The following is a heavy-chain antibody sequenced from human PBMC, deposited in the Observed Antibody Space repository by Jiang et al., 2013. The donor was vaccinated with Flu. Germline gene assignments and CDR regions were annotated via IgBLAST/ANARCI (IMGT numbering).Heavy chain of an antibody. J-gene: IGHJ4*02. D-gene: IGHD4-11*01. CDR2: INHSGST. CDR3: HVMTTVSPLDY. CDR1: GGSFSGYY. V-gene: IGHV4-34*01. Sequence: LLKPSETLSLTCAVYGGSFSGYYWSWIRQPPGKGLEWIGEINHSGSTNYNPSLKSRVTISVDTSKNQFSLKLSSVTAADTAVYYCHVMTTVSPLDYWGQGTLVTVSS.